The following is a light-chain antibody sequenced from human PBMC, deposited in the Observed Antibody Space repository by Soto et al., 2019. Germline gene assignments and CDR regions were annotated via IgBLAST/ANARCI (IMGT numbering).Light chain of an antibody. Sequence: QSVLTQPPSASGSPGQSVTISCTGTSSDVGGYNYVSWYQQHPSKAPKLMIYEFSKRPSGVPDRLSGSKSGNTASLTVSGLQAEDEADYYCSSYAGSNNYVFGTGTKVTVL. CDR1: SSDVGGYNY. V-gene: IGLV2-8*01. CDR3: SSYAGSNNYV. J-gene: IGLJ1*01. CDR2: EFS.